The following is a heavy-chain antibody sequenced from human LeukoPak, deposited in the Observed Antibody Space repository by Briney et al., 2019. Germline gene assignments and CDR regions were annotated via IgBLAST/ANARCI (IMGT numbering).Heavy chain of an antibody. CDR1: GGTFSSYA. CDR2: IIPIFGTA. CDR3: ARAYYDSSGCYFHFDY. Sequence: SVKVSCKASGGTFSSYAISWVRQAPGQGLEWMGGIIPIFGTANYAQKFQGRVTITTDESTSTAYMELSSLRSEDTAVYYCARAYYDSSGCYFHFDYWGQGTLVTVSS. D-gene: IGHD3-22*01. J-gene: IGHJ4*02. V-gene: IGHV1-69*05.